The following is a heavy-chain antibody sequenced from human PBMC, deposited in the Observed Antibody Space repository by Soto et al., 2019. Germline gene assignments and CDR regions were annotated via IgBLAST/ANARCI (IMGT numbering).Heavy chain of an antibody. CDR3: ARGALTSSSFDY. J-gene: IGHJ4*02. CDR1: GYTFTSYY. V-gene: IGHV1-46*03. Sequence: GASVKLSCKASGYTFTSYYIHWVRQAPGQGLEWMGILNPSGGNTLYAQNFQGRVTMTRDTSTSTVYLELSSLRSDDTAVYYCARGALTSSSFDYWGQGTLVIVSS. D-gene: IGHD3-9*01. CDR2: LNPSGGNT.